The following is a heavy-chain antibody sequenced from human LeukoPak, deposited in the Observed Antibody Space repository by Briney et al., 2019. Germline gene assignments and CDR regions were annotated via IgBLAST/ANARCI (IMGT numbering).Heavy chain of an antibody. D-gene: IGHD6-13*01. CDR1: GFTFDDYA. V-gene: IGHV3-9*01. CDR3: AKGYRSSWSSHFDY. CDR2: INWKSDTI. Sequence: PGGSLRLSCAASGFTFDDYAMHWVRQVPGKGLEWVSTINWKSDTIGYADSVKGRFTISRDNAKNSLYLQMNSLRAEDTALYYCAKGYRSSWSSHFDYWGQGTLVTVSS. J-gene: IGHJ4*02.